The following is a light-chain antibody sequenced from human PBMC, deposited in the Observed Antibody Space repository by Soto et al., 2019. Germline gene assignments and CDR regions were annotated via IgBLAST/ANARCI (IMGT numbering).Light chain of an antibody. CDR3: RQYGSSLFT. V-gene: IGKV3-20*01. CDR2: GAS. J-gene: IGKJ3*01. CDR1: QSVSSSY. Sequence: EIVLTQSPGTLSLSPGERATLSCRASQSVSSSYLAWYQQKPGQAPRLLIYGASSRATGIPDRFSGSGSGTDFPLTLSRLEPEDFAVYYCRQYGSSLFTFGPGTKVDIK.